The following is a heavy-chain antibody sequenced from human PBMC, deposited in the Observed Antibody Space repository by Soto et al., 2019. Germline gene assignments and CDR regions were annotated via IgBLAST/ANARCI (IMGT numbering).Heavy chain of an antibody. CDR3: ARIYGSGSYYGFDP. D-gene: IGHD3-10*01. Sequence: SVKVSCKASGGTFSSYTISWVRQAPGQGLEWMGRIIPILGIANYAQKFQGRVTITADKSTSTAYMELSSLRSEDTAVYYCARIYGSGSYYGFDPWGQGTLVTVSS. J-gene: IGHJ5*02. CDR1: GGTFSSYT. V-gene: IGHV1-69*02. CDR2: IIPILGIA.